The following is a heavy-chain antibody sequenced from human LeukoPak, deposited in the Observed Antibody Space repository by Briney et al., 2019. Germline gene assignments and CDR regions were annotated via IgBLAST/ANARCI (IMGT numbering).Heavy chain of an antibody. V-gene: IGHV3-23*01. J-gene: IGHJ4*02. CDR3: AKDPISGYVWGAREFDY. D-gene: IGHD3-16*01. CDR2: LSDSGGST. Sequence: GGSLRLSCAASGFTFSSYAMSWVRQAPGKGLEWVSSLSDSGGSTYYADSVKGRFTISRDNSRNTLYLQMNSLRAEDTAVYYCAKDPISGYVWGAREFDYWGQGTLVTVSS. CDR1: GFTFSSYA.